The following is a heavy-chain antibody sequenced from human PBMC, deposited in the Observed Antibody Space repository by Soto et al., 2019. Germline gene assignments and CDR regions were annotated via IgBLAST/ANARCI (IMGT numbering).Heavy chain of an antibody. CDR3: AKDIGDTIFGVVNYADYYYGMDV. D-gene: IGHD3-3*01. V-gene: IGHV3-43*01. J-gene: IGHJ6*02. CDR1: VFTFDDYT. CDR2: ISWDGGST. Sequence: PRWSLRLSCAASVFTFDDYTMHWFRQAPGKGLEWVSLISWDGGSTYYADSVKGRFTISRDNSKNSLYLQMNSLRTEDTALYYCAKDIGDTIFGVVNYADYYYGMDVWGQGTTVTVSS.